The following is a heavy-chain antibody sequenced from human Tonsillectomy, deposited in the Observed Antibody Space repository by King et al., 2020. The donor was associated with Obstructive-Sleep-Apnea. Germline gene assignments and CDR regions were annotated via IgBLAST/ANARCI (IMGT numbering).Heavy chain of an antibody. Sequence: VQLQESGPGLVKPSQTLSLTCTVSGGSIISGGYYCIWIRQHPGKGLEWIAYIHYSGSTYYNPSLESRVTISVDTSKNQFSLKLSSVTAADTAVYYCARRGPTAIDYWGQGTLVTVSS. V-gene: IGHV4-31*03. CDR1: GGSIISGGYY. CDR2: IHYSGST. J-gene: IGHJ4*02. CDR3: ARRGPTAIDY.